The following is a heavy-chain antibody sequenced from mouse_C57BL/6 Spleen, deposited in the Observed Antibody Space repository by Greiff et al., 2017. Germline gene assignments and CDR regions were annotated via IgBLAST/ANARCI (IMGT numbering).Heavy chain of an antibody. CDR2: IYPGDGDT. V-gene: IGHV1-82*01. J-gene: IGHJ2*01. CDR1: GYAFSSSW. CDR3: ARTTFDY. D-gene: IGHD1-1*01. Sequence: QVQLKESGPELVKPGASVKISCKASGYAFSSSWMNWVKQRPGKGLEWIGRIYPGDGDTNYNGKFKGKATLTADKSSSTAYMQLSSLASDDSAVYFCARTTFDYWGQGTTLTVSS.